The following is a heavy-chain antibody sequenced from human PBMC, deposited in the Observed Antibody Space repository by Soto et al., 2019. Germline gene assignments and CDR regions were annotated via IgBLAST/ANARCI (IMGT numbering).Heavy chain of an antibody. CDR2: IKSKTDGGTT. J-gene: IGHJ4*01. Sequence: GSLRLSCAASGFTFTNAWINWVRQAPGKGLEWVGRIKSKTDGGTTDYAEPVKGRFAISRDDSNNMVYLQMNSLKIEDTAVYYCTTDSYSTIIIVRFDYWGHGILVTVSS. CDR3: TTDSYSTIIIVRFDY. CDR1: GFTFTNAW. V-gene: IGHV3-15*07. D-gene: IGHD3-22*01.